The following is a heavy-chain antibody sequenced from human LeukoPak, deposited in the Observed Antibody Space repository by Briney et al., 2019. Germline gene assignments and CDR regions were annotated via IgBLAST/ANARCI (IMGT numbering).Heavy chain of an antibody. CDR2: IRSKANSYAT. Sequence: GGSLRLSCAASGFTFSGSAMHWVRQASGKGLEWVGRIRSKANSYATAYAASVKGRFTISRDDSKNTAYLQMNSLKTEDTAVYYCTRPSHPTHCSSTSCYFDYWGQGTLVTVSS. D-gene: IGHD2-2*01. CDR1: GFTFSGSA. V-gene: IGHV3-73*01. CDR3: TRPSHPTHCSSTSCYFDY. J-gene: IGHJ4*02.